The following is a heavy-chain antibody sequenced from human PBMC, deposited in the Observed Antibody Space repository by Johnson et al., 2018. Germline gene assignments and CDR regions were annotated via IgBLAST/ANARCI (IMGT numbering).Heavy chain of an antibody. Sequence: QVQLRESGGGVVQAGRSLRLSCAVSGFTFNSYGMHWVRQAPGKGLEWVGVISYDGSNKAYVDSVKGRFTISRDNSKNTPFLQMNSLRAEDTAVYYCAKDRGSSWHPISYYMDVWGKGTTVIVSS. CDR1: GFTFNSYG. V-gene: IGHV3-30*18. J-gene: IGHJ6*03. CDR3: AKDRGSSWHPISYYMDV. CDR2: ISYDGSNK. D-gene: IGHD6-13*01.